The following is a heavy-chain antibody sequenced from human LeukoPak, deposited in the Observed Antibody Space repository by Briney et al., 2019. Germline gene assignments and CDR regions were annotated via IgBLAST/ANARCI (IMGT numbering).Heavy chain of an antibody. CDR2: IYSGGST. CDR1: GFTVSSNY. V-gene: IGHV3-53*04. J-gene: IGHJ6*02. D-gene: IGHD1-14*01. Sequence: GGSLRLSCAASGFTVSSNYMSWVRQAPGKGLEWVSVIYSGGSTYYADSVKGRFTISRHNSKNTLYLQMNSLRAEGMAVYYCARGPGGLYYYYGMDVWGQGTTVTVSS. CDR3: ARGPGGLYYYYGMDV.